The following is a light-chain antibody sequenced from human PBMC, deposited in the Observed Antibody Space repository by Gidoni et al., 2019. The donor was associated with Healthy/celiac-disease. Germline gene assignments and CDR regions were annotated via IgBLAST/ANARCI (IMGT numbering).Light chain of an antibody. V-gene: IGKV1-17*03. J-gene: IGKJ2*01. Sequence: DIQMTQSPSAMSASVGDRVTITCRASRGITNYLAWFQQKPGKVPKRLIYGASSLQSGVPSRFSGSGSGTEFTLTISSLQPEDFATYYCLQHNNYPYTFGQGTKLEIK. CDR3: LQHNNYPYT. CDR1: RGITNY. CDR2: GAS.